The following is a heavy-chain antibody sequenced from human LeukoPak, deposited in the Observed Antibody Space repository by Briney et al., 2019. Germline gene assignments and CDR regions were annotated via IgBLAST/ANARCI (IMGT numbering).Heavy chain of an antibody. J-gene: IGHJ4*02. CDR3: ARGYCSVGSCSSGPEY. CDR2: IEPDGSEK. Sequence: GGSLRLSCAASGFTFSRFWMYWVRQTPGKGLEWVANIEPDGSEKHYVDSVKGRFTVSRDNSKNSLYLQMDSLRAEDTAVYYCARGYCSVGSCSSGPEYWGQGTLVTVSS. D-gene: IGHD2-15*01. V-gene: IGHV3-7*04. CDR1: GFTFSRFW.